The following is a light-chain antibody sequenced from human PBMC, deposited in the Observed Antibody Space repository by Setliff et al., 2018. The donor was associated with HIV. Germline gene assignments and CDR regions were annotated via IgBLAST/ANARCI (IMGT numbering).Light chain of an antibody. J-gene: IGLJ1*01. CDR1: SSNIGSNT. CDR2: SNN. Sequence: QSVLTQPPSVSGAPGQRVTISCTGSSSNIGSNTVNWYQQLPGTAHKLLIYSNNQRPSGVPDRFSGSKSGTSASLAISGLQSEDEADYYCAAWDDTLNGSYVFGTGTKVTVL. V-gene: IGLV1-44*01. CDR3: AAWDDTLNGSYV.